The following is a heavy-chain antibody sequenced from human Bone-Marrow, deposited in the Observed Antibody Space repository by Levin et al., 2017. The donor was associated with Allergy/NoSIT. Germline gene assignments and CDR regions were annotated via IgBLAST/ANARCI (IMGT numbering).Heavy chain of an antibody. Sequence: RASETLSLTCAASGFSFSSYVVSWVRQAPGKGLEWVSGISGGGGGIYYAESVKGRFTVSRDNSKNTLYLQMSSLRAEDTAVYYCAKSRDIATIRCSFDWWGQGTVVTVSS. CDR3: AKSRDIATIRCSFDW. CDR2: ISGGGGGI. J-gene: IGHJ4*02. D-gene: IGHD5-12*01. CDR1: GFSFSSYV. V-gene: IGHV3-23*01.